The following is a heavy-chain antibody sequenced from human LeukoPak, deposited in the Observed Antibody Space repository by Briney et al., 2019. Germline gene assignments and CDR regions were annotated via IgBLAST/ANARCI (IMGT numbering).Heavy chain of an antibody. CDR1: GGSISSSSYY. D-gene: IGHD2-15*01. CDR3: ARRGRQIELDY. CDR2: IYYSGST. J-gene: IGHJ4*02. V-gene: IGHV4-39*01. Sequence: PSETLSLTCTVSGGSISSSSYYWGWIRQPPGKGLEWIGSIYYSGSTYYNPSLKSRVTISVDTSKNQFSLKLSSVTAADTAVYYCARRGRQIELDYWGQGTLVTVSS.